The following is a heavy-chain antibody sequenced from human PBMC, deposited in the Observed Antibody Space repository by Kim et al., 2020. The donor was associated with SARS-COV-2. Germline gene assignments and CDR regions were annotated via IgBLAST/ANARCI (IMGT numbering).Heavy chain of an antibody. J-gene: IGHJ2*01. CDR1: GFTFDDYA. D-gene: IGHD4-17*01. CDR3: AKDFRRPYGDYSVRYFDL. Sequence: GGSLRLSCAASGFTFDDYAMHWVRQAPGKGLEWVSGISWNSGSIGYADSVKGRFTISRDNAKNSLYLQMNSLRAEDTALYHCAKDFRRPYGDYSVRYFDLWGRGTLVTVSS. CDR2: ISWNSGSI. V-gene: IGHV3-9*01.